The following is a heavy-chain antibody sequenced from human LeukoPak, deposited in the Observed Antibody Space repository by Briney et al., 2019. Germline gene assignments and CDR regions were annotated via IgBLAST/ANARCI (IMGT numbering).Heavy chain of an antibody. CDR2: TYYRSKWYN. J-gene: IGHJ6*03. CDR1: GDSVSSNSAA. Sequence: SQTLSLTCAISGDSVSSNSAAWHWIRQSPSRGLEWLGRTYYRSKWYNDYAVSVKSRITINPDTSKNQFSLQLNSVTPEDTAVYYCARDLYQYYYDSSGKPTYYYYYMDVWGKGTTVTVSS. D-gene: IGHD3-22*01. V-gene: IGHV6-1*01. CDR3: ARDLYQYYYDSSGKPTYYYYYMDV.